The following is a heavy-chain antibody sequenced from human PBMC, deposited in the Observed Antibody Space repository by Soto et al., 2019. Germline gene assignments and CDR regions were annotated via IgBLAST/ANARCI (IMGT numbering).Heavy chain of an antibody. CDR1: CGSISSGGYY. D-gene: IGHD3-10*02. V-gene: IGHV4-31*03. Sequence: QVQLQESGPGLVKPSQTLSLTCTVSCGSISSGGYYWSWIRQHPGKGLEWIGYIYYSGSTYYNPSPRSRVTISVDTSKTQFSLKLSSVTAADTAVYYCARDYAPDRVFGERIYYYYYGMDVWGQGTTVTVSS. CDR3: ARDYAPDRVFGERIYYYYYGMDV. CDR2: IYYSGST. J-gene: IGHJ6*02.